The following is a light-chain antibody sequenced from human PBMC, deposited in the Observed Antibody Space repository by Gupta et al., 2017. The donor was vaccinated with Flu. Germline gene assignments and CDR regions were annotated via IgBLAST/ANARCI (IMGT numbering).Light chain of an antibody. CDR1: QSISSY. CDR2: AAS. V-gene: IGKV1-39*01. Sequence: DIQMTQSPSSLSASVGDRVTITCRASQSISSYLNWYQQKPGKAPKLLIYAASSLQSGVPSRFSGSGSGTDFTLTISRLQPEDFATYYCQQGDSTPLTFGGGTKVEIK. J-gene: IGKJ4*01. CDR3: QQGDSTPLT.